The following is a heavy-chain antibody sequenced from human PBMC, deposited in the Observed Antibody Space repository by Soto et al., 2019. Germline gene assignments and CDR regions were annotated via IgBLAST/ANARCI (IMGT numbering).Heavy chain of an antibody. D-gene: IGHD6-13*01. V-gene: IGHV4-34*01. Sequence: PSETLSLTCAVNGGSFTGYYGCGIRQSSGKGLEWIGEVSHRGGTNYNPSLKSRVSFSMDPSKNQFSLKLNSVMAADTAVYYCAGYSNSWSKYVKHWGQGNLVTVSS. CDR1: GGSFTGYY. CDR3: AGYSNSWSKYVKH. J-gene: IGHJ4*02. CDR2: VSHRGGT.